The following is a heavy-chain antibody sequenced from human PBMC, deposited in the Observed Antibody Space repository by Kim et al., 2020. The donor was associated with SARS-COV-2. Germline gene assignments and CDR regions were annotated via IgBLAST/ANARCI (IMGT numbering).Heavy chain of an antibody. D-gene: IGHD2-2*02. V-gene: IGHV3-33*01. CDR2: IWYDGSNK. CDR1: GFSFSTYG. Sequence: GGSLRLSCAASGFSFSTYGMHWVRQAPGKGLELVARIWYDGSNKYYADSVKGRFTISRDNSKNTLFLQMTSLRVDDTAVYFCARGFCGSATCYTGGTYFDDWGQGTLVTVSS. J-gene: IGHJ4*02. CDR3: ARGFCGSATCYTGGTYFDD.